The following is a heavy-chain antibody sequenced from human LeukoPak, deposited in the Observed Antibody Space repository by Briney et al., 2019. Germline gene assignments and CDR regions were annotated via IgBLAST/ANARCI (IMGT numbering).Heavy chain of an antibody. D-gene: IGHD3-3*01. CDR1: GFTFSDYY. Sequence: GGSLRLSCAASGFTFSDYYMGWIRQAPGKGLEWISYISGSGSTMFYADSVKGRITISRDNSKNTLYLQMNSLRAEDTAVYYCAKVSSYDFWSGFLDWGQGTLVTVST. CDR2: ISGSGSTM. J-gene: IGHJ4*02. V-gene: IGHV3-11*01. CDR3: AKVSSYDFWSGFLD.